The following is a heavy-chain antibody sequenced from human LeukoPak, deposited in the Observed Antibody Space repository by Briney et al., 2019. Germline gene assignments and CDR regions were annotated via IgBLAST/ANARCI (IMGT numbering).Heavy chain of an antibody. J-gene: IGHJ4*02. Sequence: GGSLRLSCAASGFTFSTYTVNWVRQAPGKGLEWVSAISGSGGSTYYADSVKGRFTISRDNSKNTLYLQMNSLRAEDTAVYYCAKEAYYDFWSGSFFDYWGQGTLVTVSS. D-gene: IGHD3-3*01. CDR2: ISGSGGST. V-gene: IGHV3-23*01. CDR3: AKEAYYDFWSGSFFDY. CDR1: GFTFSTYT.